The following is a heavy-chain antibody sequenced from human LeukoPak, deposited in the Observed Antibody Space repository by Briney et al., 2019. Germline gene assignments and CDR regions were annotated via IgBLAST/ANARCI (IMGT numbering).Heavy chain of an antibody. Sequence: GGSLRLSCAASGFTFNNFAMTWVRQAPGKGLEWVSSINGRGDAPFYADSVKGRFTISRDNSKNTLYLQMNSLRAEDTAAYYCARGGGTMIVVFFDSWGQGTLVTVSS. J-gene: IGHJ4*02. D-gene: IGHD3-22*01. CDR2: INGRGDAP. CDR3: ARGGGTMIVVFFDS. CDR1: GFTFNNFA. V-gene: IGHV3-23*01.